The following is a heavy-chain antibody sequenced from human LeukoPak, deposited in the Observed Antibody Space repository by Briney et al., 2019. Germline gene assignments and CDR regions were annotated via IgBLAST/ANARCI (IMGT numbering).Heavy chain of an antibody. V-gene: IGHV4-59*01. J-gene: IGHJ6*02. D-gene: IGHD4/OR15-4a*01. CDR3: AREDPQTKVPEGMDV. CDR2: IYYSGTI. CDR1: GGSISHYY. Sequence: PSETLSLTCTVSGGSISHYYWSWIRQPPGKGLEWIGYIYYSGTINYNPSFKSRVTISADTSKNQFSLKLNSVTAADTAVYYCAREDPQTKVPEGMDVWGQGTTVTVSS.